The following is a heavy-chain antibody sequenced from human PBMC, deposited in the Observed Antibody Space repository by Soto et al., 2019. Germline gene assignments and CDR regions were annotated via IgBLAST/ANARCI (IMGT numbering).Heavy chain of an antibody. CDR1: GASISSADYY. V-gene: IGHV4-30-4*01. D-gene: IGHD2-15*01. CDR2: IFHSGTN. CDR3: ARGYCSGGNCYSAFGY. Sequence: SETLSLTCGVSGASISSADYYWSWIRQPPGKGLEWIGYIFHSGTNYYNPSLPSRVTISVDTSNNRFSRRLSSVTAADTAVYYCARGYCSGGNCYSAFGYWGQGTLVTVSS. J-gene: IGHJ4*02.